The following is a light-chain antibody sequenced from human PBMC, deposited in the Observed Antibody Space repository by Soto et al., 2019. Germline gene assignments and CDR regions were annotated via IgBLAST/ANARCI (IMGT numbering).Light chain of an antibody. CDR3: QQYDSSWT. CDR2: DVS. V-gene: IGKV3-20*01. Sequence: EIVLTQSPGTLSLSPGERATISCRASQSVSSNFLAWYQQKLGQAPRLLIYDVSIRAAGIPDRFSGSGSGTAFTLTISRLEPEDFAVYYCQQYDSSWTFGQGTKVEIK. J-gene: IGKJ1*01. CDR1: QSVSSNF.